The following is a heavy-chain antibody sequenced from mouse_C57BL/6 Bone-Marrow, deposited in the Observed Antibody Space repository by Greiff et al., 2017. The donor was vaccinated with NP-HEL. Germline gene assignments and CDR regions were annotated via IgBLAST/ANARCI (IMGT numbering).Heavy chain of an antibody. D-gene: IGHD1-1*01. V-gene: IGHV5-4*03. CDR3: ARRLFYYGSSYDYAMDY. CDR1: GFTFSSYA. Sequence: EVMLVESGGGLVKPGGSLKLSCAASGFTFSSYAMSWVRQTPEKRLEWVATISDGGSYTYYPDNVKGRFTSSRDNAKNNLYRQRSHLKSEDTAMYYCARRLFYYGSSYDYAMDYWGQGTSVTVSS. J-gene: IGHJ4*01. CDR2: ISDGGSYT.